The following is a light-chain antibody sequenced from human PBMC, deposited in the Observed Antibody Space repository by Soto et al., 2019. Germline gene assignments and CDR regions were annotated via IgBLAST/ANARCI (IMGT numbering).Light chain of an antibody. Sequence: QPVLTQPASVSGSPGQSITISCTGTSSDVGSYNLVSWYQQHPGKAPKLMIYEGSKRPSGVSNRFSGSKSGNTASLTISGRQAEDEADYYCCSYAGSSTLDVVFGGGTKLTVL. CDR1: SSDVGSYNL. CDR2: EGS. CDR3: CSYAGSSTLDVV. V-gene: IGLV2-23*03. J-gene: IGLJ2*01.